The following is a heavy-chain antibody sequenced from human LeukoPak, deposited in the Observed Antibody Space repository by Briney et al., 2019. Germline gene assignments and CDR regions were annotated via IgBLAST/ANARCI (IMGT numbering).Heavy chain of an antibody. Sequence: ASVKVSCKASGYTFTSYYMHWVRQAPGQGLEWMGIINPSGGSTSYAQKFQGRVTMTRDTSTSTVYMELRSLRSDDTAVYYCARDLHYYDSGYWGQGTLVTVSS. D-gene: IGHD3-22*01. CDR1: GYTFTSYY. V-gene: IGHV1-46*01. CDR3: ARDLHYYDSGY. CDR2: INPSGGST. J-gene: IGHJ4*02.